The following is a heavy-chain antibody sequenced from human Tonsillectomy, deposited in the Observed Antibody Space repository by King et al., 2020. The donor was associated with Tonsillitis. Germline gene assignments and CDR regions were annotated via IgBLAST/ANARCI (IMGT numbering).Heavy chain of an antibody. V-gene: IGHV3-21*01. J-gene: IGHJ4*02. D-gene: IGHD3-22*01. CDR3: ARDFYYYDSSGYYRDY. CDR2: ISSSSSYI. CDR1: GFTFSSYS. Sequence: VQLVESGGGLVKPGGSLRLSCAASGFTFSSYSMNWVRQAPGKGLEWVSSISSSSSYIYYADSVKGRFTISRDNAKNSLYLQMNSLRAEDTAVYYCARDFYYYDSSGYYRDYWGQGTLVTVSS.